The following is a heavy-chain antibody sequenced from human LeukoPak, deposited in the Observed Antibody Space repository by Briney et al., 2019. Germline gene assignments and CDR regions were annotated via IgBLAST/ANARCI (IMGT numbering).Heavy chain of an antibody. CDR3: ASFGYDSSGYYDY. CDR2: ISSSSSYI. Sequence: GGSLRLSCAASGFTFSSYSMTWVRQAPGKGLEWVSSISSSSSYIYYADSVKGRFTISRDNAKNSLYLQMNSLRAEDTAVYYCASFGYDSSGYYDYWGQGTLVTVPS. D-gene: IGHD3-22*01. J-gene: IGHJ4*02. CDR1: GFTFSSYS. V-gene: IGHV3-21*01.